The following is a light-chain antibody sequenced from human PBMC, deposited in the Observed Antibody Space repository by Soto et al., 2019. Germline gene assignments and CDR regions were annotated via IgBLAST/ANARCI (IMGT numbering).Light chain of an antibody. Sequence: DIEITPHPSSVSASIGDTVTRTCRSSHDINVYLNWYQQKPGEVTNLLIYSGSTLHSGVPSRFTGSGSETDFTLTIRSLQPEDFATYYCQHAYVAPYSCGQGTKGDIK. CDR1: HDINVY. CDR2: SGS. CDR3: QHAYVAPYS. J-gene: IGKJ2*03. V-gene: IGKV1-39*01.